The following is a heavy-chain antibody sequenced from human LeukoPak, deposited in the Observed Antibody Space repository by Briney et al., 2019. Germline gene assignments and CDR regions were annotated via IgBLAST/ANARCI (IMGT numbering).Heavy chain of an antibody. CDR3: ARDYDILTGYSRFDY. D-gene: IGHD3-9*01. Sequence: GGSLRLSCAASGFTLSDSYMSWIRQAPGKGLERVSYLSSSSSNTNYADSVKGRFTVSRDNAKNSLYLQMNSLRAEDTAVYYCARDYDILTGYSRFDYWGQGTLVTVSS. V-gene: IGHV3-11*06. CDR1: GFTLSDSY. J-gene: IGHJ4*02. CDR2: LSSSSSNT.